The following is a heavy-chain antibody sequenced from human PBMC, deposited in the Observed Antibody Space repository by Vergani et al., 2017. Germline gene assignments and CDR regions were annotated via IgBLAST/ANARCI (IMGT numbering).Heavy chain of an antibody. J-gene: IGHJ5*02. CDR3: AKAPDRQLERRFWFDR. Sequence: EMQLLESGGGLVQPGGSLRLSCAASGFTFSSYAMGWVRQAPGKGLEWISVISGSGGSTKYADSVKGRFTISRDNSTNTLFLQMNSLKGEDTAVYYCAKAPDRQLERRFWFDRWGQGTLVTV. CDR2: ISGSGGST. V-gene: IGHV3-23*01. D-gene: IGHD1-1*01. CDR1: GFTFSSYA.